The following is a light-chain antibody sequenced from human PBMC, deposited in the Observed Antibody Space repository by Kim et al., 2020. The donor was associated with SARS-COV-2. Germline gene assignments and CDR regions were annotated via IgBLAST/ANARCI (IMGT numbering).Light chain of an antibody. CDR3: TSYTSSNTYV. V-gene: IGLV2-18*02. CDR2: EVR. CDR1: SSDVVGYNR. Sequence: GQSVAISCTGTSSDVVGYNRVSWYQHPPGTAPKLIIYEVRHRPSGVPDRFSGSQSGNTASLTISGLQAEDEADYYCTSYTSSNTYVFGSGTKVTVL. J-gene: IGLJ1*01.